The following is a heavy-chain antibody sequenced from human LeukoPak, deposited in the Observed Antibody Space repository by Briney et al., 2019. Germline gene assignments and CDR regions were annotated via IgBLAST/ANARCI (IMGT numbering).Heavy chain of an antibody. CDR1: GFTFSSYW. J-gene: IGHJ6*02. D-gene: IGHD6-19*01. V-gene: IGHV3-7*01. CDR3: ASHSSGWYGSYGMDV. CDR2: IKQDGSEK. Sequence: GGSLRLSCAASGFTFSSYWMSWVRQAPGKGLEWVANIKQDGSEKYYVDSVKGRFTISRDNAKNSLYLQMNSLRAEDTAVYYCASHSSGWYGSYGMDVWGQGTTVTVSS.